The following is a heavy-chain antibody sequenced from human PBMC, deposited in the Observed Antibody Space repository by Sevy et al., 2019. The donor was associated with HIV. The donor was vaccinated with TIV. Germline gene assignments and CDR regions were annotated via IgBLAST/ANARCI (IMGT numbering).Heavy chain of an antibody. Sequence: GGSLRLSCAASGFTFSSYSMNWVRQAPGKGLEWDSYISSSSSTIYYADSVKGRFTISRDNAKNSRYLQMNSLRDEDTAVYYCAREKTTVTEGDAFDIWGQGTMVTVSS. D-gene: IGHD4-17*01. V-gene: IGHV3-48*02. CDR2: ISSSSSTI. CDR3: AREKTTVTEGDAFDI. CDR1: GFTFSSYS. J-gene: IGHJ3*02.